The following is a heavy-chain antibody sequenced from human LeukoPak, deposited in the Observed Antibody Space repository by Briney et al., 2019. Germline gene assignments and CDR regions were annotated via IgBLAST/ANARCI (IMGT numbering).Heavy chain of an antibody. CDR3: AKRRFMTLVTISVAAFDI. CDR2: IQHDATST. J-gene: IGHJ3*02. Sequence: TGRSLRLSCVASGPNFGSYSVHWVRQAPGKGLEWVAFIQHDATSTFYRDSVKGRFTISRDNFKNTAYLQMNSLRAEDTAVYYCAKRRFMTLVTISVAAFDIWGKGTMVIVSA. CDR1: GPNFGSYS. D-gene: IGHD4/OR15-4a*01. V-gene: IGHV3-30*02.